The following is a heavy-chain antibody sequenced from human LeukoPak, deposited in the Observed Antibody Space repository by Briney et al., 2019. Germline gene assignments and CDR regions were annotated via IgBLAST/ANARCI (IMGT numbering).Heavy chain of an antibody. CDR1: GYTFTSYG. J-gene: IGHJ5*02. CDR2: ISAYNGNT. CDR3: ARDPRIVVVVAATGGWFDP. Sequence: ASVKVSCKASGYTFTSYGISWLRQAPGQGLEWMGWISAYNGNTNYAQKLQGRVTMTTDTSTSTAYMELRSLRSDDTAVYYCARDPRIVVVVAATGGWFDPWGQETLVTVSS. D-gene: IGHD2-15*01. V-gene: IGHV1-18*01.